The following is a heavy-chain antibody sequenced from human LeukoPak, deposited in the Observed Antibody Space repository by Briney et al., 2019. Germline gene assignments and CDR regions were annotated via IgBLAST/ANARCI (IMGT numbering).Heavy chain of an antibody. CDR3: ARVEWPSIAAVKYGMDV. V-gene: IGHV3-23*01. J-gene: IGHJ6*02. CDR1: GGSLSSYY. Sequence: ETLSLTCPVSGGSLSSYYWSWVRQAPGKGLEWVSAISGSGGSTYYADSVKGRFTISRDNAKNTLYLQMNSLRAEDTAVYYCARVEWPSIAAVKYGMDVWGQGATVTVSS. CDR2: ISGSGGST. D-gene: IGHD6-13*01.